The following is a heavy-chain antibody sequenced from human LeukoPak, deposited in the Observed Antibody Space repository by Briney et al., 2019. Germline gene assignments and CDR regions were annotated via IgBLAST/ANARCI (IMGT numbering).Heavy chain of an antibody. Sequence: GGSLRLSCAASGFTFSSYSMNWVRQAPGKGLEWVSYISSSSSTIYYADSVKGRFTISRDNAKNSLYLQMNSLRAEDTAVYYCAVDCSTPSCYGQSAFDIWGQGTMVTVSS. CDR3: AVDCSTPSCYGQSAFDI. D-gene: IGHD2-2*01. CDR2: ISSSSSTI. CDR1: GFTFSSYS. V-gene: IGHV3-48*01. J-gene: IGHJ3*02.